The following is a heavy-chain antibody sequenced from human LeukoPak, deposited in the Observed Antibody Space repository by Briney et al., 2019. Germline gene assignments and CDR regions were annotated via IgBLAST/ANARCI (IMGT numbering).Heavy chain of an antibody. V-gene: IGHV4-59*08. CDR3: ARTYYDFWSPPNYYMDV. D-gene: IGHD3-3*01. J-gene: IGHJ6*03. CDR2: IYCSGST. Sequence: SETLSLTCTVSGGSISSYYWSWIRQPPGKGLEWIGYIYCSGSTNYNPSLKSRVTISVDTSKNQFSLKLSSVTAADTAVYYCARTYYDFWSPPNYYMDVWGKGTTVTVSS. CDR1: GGSISSYY.